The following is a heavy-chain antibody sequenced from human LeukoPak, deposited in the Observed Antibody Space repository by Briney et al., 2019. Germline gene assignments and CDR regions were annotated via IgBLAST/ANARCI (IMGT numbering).Heavy chain of an antibody. CDR1: GGSVSSAGYY. J-gene: IGHJ5*02. D-gene: IGHD5/OR15-5a*01. V-gene: IGHV4-61*08. CDR2: VYYSGST. CDR3: ARDVSGPNWFDP. Sequence: SETLSLTCTVSGGSVSSAGYYWSWIRQPPGTGLEWIGYVYYSGSTNYNPSLKSRVTISIDTSKNQFSLKLSSVTAADTAVYYCARDVSGPNWFDPWGQGTLVTVSS.